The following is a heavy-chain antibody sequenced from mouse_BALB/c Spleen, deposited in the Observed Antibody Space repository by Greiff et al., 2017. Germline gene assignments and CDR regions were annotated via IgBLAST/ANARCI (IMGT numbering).Heavy chain of an antibody. V-gene: IGHV5-17*02. J-gene: IGHJ3*01. CDR2: ISLGSSTI. CDR1: GFTFSSFG. D-gene: IGHD1-2*01. Sequence: EVKVVESGGGLVQPGGSGKLSCAASGFTFSSFGMHWVRQAPEKGLDWVAYISLGSSTIYYADTVKGRFTISRDNPKNTLFLQMTSLRSEDTAMYYCARGAFITTATPFAYWGQGTLVTVSA. CDR3: ARGAFITTATPFAY.